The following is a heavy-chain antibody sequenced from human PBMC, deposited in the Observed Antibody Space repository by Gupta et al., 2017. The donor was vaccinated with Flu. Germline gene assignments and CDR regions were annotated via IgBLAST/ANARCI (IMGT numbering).Heavy chain of an antibody. Sequence: QVQLVESGGGVVQPGRSLRLSCAGSGFTFQTYGLFWVRQAPGKGLEWVAFISYDGSKTSYADSVKGPFTIFKYNSRNTIVLQMSRLRAEDTAVYHCAKTPRDYGDYDYFFGDWGQGTVVTVSS. CDR3: AKTPRDYGDYDYFFGD. J-gene: IGHJ4*02. D-gene: IGHD4-17*01. V-gene: IGHV3-30*18. CDR2: ISYDGSKT. CDR1: GFTFQTYG.